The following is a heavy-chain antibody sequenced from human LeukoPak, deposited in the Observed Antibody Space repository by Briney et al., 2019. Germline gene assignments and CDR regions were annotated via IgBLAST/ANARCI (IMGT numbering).Heavy chain of an antibody. D-gene: IGHD4-17*01. CDR3: ARVETTVTSPTFDY. J-gene: IGHJ4*02. CDR1: GGSISSGGYY. V-gene: IGHV4-31*03. CDR2: IYYSGST. Sequence: PSQTLSLTCTVSGGSISSGGYYWSWIRQHPGKGLEWIGYIYYSGSTYYNPSLKCRVTISVDTSKNQFSLKLSSVTAADTAVYYCARVETTVTSPTFDYWGQGTLVTVSS.